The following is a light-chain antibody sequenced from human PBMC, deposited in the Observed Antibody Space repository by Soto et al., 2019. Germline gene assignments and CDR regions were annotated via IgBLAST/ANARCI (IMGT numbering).Light chain of an antibody. CDR3: QQYGTSPRT. V-gene: IGKV3-20*01. CDR2: DAS. J-gene: IGKJ1*01. Sequence: EIVLTQSPGTLSLSPGERATLSCRASQSVSSGHLAWYQQKAGQAPRLLIYDASSRATGIPDRFSGSGSGTDFTLTIVRLEPEDYAVYYCQQYGTSPRTFGQGTKVDI. CDR1: QSVSSGH.